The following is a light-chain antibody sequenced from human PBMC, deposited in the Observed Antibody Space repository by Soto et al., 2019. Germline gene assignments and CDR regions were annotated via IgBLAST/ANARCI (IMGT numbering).Light chain of an antibody. CDR1: QSVSNNY. V-gene: IGKV3-20*01. Sequence: EILFTQSPGTLSLSPGERATLSCRASQSVSNNYLAWYQQKPGEAPRLLIYGASNRATGIPDRFSGSGSGTDFTITISRLEPEDAAVYYCQQYGSSGTFGQGTKVDIK. J-gene: IGKJ1*01. CDR3: QQYGSSGT. CDR2: GAS.